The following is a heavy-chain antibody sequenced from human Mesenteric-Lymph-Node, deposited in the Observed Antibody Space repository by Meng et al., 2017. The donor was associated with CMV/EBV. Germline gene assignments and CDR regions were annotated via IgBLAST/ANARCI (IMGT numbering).Heavy chain of an antibody. J-gene: IGHJ4*02. CDR1: SFSGYY. V-gene: IGHV4-34*13. D-gene: IGHD2-2*01. CDR3: AAGRGRGYCSSSSCYHFDY. Sequence: SFSGYYCSWIRQPPGKGLEWIGEINHSGSTNYNPSLKSRVTISIDTSKNQFSLRLSSVTAADSAVYYCAAGRGRGYCSSSSCYHFDYWGQGTLVTVSS. CDR2: INHSGST.